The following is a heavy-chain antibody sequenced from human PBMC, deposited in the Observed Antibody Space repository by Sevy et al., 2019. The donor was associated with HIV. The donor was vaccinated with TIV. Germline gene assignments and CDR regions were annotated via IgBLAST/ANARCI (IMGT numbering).Heavy chain of an antibody. CDR1: GGSISAYY. Sequence: SETLSLTCSVSGGSISAYYWSWIRQPPGKGLEWIGYIHYTGNTKYNPSLDSRVTISVDTSKNQFSLKLSSVTAADTAIYYCARAPPVRSGDDSLNWFAPWGQGTLVTVSS. D-gene: IGHD5-12*01. J-gene: IGHJ5*02. CDR2: IHYTGNT. CDR3: ARAPPVRSGDDSLNWFAP. V-gene: IGHV4-59*01.